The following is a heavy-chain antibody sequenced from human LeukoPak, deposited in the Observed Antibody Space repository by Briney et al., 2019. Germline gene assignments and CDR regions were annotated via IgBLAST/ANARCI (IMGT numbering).Heavy chain of an antibody. CDR2: IIPIFGTA. V-gene: IGHV1-69*05. D-gene: IGHD4-23*01. CDR1: GGTFSSYA. CDR3: ARDYGGNSGWFDP. Sequence: SVKVSCKASGGTFSSYAISWVRQAPGQGLEWMGGIIPIFGTANYAQKFQGRVTMTRDTSIDTAYMELSSLSSEDTAIYYCARDYGGNSGWFDPWGQGTLVTVSS. J-gene: IGHJ5*02.